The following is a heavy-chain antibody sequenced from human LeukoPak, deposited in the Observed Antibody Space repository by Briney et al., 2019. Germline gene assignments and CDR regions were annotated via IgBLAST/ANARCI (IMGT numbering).Heavy chain of an antibody. CDR2: INPNSGGT. J-gene: IGHJ4*02. CDR1: GYTFTGYY. Sequence: GASVKVSCKASGYTFTGYYMHWVRQAPGQGLEWMGWINPNSGGTNYAQKFQGRVTMTRDTSISTAYMELSRLRSDDTAVYYCARELKGTYGYSFDYWGQGTLVTVSS. V-gene: IGHV1-2*02. D-gene: IGHD4-17*01. CDR3: ARELKGTYGYSFDY.